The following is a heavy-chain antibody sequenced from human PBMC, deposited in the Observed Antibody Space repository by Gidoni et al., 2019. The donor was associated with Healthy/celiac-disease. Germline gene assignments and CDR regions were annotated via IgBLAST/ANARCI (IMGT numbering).Heavy chain of an antibody. J-gene: IGHJ4*02. Sequence: QVQLVESGGGVVQPGRSLRLSCAASVFTFSSYGMHWVRQAPGKGLEWVAVIWYDGSNKYYADSVKGRFTISRDNSKNTLYLQMNSLRAEDTAVYYCARDPAMIVRGYFDYWGQGTLVTVSS. V-gene: IGHV3-33*01. CDR2: IWYDGSNK. CDR3: ARDPAMIVRGYFDY. D-gene: IGHD3-22*01. CDR1: VFTFSSYG.